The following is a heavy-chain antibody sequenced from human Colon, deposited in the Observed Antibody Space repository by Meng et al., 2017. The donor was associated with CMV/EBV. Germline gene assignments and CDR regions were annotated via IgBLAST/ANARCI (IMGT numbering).Heavy chain of an antibody. CDR1: GFTFSASW. CDR2: IKPDGTEK. J-gene: IGHJ3*01. Sequence: GESLKISCAASGFTFSASWMTWVRQNPGQGLEWVANIKPDGTEKYYVDSVKGRFTIFRDNAKNSLYLQMSTLRAEDTAVYYCVKAWRMGGPLSAFDVWGQGTMVTVSS. D-gene: IGHD1-26*01. V-gene: IGHV3-7*01. CDR3: VKAWRMGGPLSAFDV.